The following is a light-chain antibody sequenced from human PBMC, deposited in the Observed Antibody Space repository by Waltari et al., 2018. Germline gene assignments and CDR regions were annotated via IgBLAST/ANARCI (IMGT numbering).Light chain of an antibody. V-gene: IGLV1-44*01. CDR3: STWDASLRGWV. J-gene: IGLJ3*02. Sequence: QSVLTQPPSASGTPGQRVTFSCSGSSSNIGTYAVNWYQQLPGTAPKLLIYSNTKRPSRVPDRIAASKSGTSASLAISGLQSEDEADYYCSTWDASLRGWVFGGGTKLTVL. CDR2: SNT. CDR1: SSNIGTYA.